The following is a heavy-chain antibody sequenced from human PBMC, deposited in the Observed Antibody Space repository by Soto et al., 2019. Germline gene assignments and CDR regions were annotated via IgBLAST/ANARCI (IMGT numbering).Heavy chain of an antibody. CDR1: GYTFTGYY. Sequence: ASVKVSCKASGYTFTGYYMHWVRQAPGQGLEWMGWINPNSGGTNYAQKFQGWVTMTRDTSISTAYMELSRLRSDDTDVYYCARGDIVVVPVPGWFDPWGQGTLVTVSS. J-gene: IGHJ5*02. CDR3: ARGDIVVVPVPGWFDP. V-gene: IGHV1-2*04. CDR2: INPNSGGT. D-gene: IGHD2-2*01.